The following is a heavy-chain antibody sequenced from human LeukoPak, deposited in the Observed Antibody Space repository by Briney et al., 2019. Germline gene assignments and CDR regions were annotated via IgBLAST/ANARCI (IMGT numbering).Heavy chain of an antibody. J-gene: IGHJ4*02. CDR3: AREIGSSWLFDY. CDR1: GGSISSGGYY. V-gene: IGHV4-31*03. CDR2: IYYSGST. D-gene: IGHD6-13*01. Sequence: PSETLSLTCTVSGGSISSGGYYWSWIRQHPGKGLEWIGYIYYSGSTYYNPSLKSRVTISVDTSKNQFSLKLSSVTAADTAVYYCAREIGSSWLFDYWGQGTLVTVSS.